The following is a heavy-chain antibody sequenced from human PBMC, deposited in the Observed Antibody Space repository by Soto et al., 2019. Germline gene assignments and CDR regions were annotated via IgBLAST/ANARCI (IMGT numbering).Heavy chain of an antibody. CDR3: ARERLVVVPPDFWSPPHDAFDI. CDR2: SYHSGST. Sequence: SETLSLTCAVSGGSISSSNWWSWVRQPPGKGLERLGESYHSGSTNYNPSLKSRVNISVDKSKNQFSLKLSSVTAADTAVYYCARERLVVVPPDFWSPPHDAFDIWGQGTMVTVSS. CDR1: GGSISSSNW. V-gene: IGHV4-4*02. J-gene: IGHJ3*02. D-gene: IGHD2-2*01.